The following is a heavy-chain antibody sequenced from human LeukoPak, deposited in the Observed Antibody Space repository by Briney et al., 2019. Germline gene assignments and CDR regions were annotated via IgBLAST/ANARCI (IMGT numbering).Heavy chain of an antibody. J-gene: IGHJ1*01. V-gene: IGHV4-34*01. D-gene: IGHD3-9*01. CDR1: SGSFSGYY. Sequence: SETLSLTCAVYSGSFSGYYWTWIRQPPGKGLEWIGEINHSGSTNYNPSLKSRVTISVDTSNNQFSLKLSPVTAADTAVYYCARTTYYDILTGEGYFQHWGQGTLVTVSS. CDR3: ARTTYYDILTGEGYFQH. CDR2: INHSGST.